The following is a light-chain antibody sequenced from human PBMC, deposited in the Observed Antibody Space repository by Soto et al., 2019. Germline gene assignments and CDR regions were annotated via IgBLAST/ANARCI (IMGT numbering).Light chain of an antibody. CDR2: DVS. CDR3: SSYTSSSTLQV. Sequence: QSALTQPASLSGSPGQSITISCTGTSSDVGGYNYVSWYQQHPGKAPKLMIYDVSNRPSGVSNRFSGSKSGNTASLTISGLQAEDEAEYYCSSYTSSSTLQVFGTGTKVTVL. V-gene: IGLV2-14*01. J-gene: IGLJ1*01. CDR1: SSDVGGYNY.